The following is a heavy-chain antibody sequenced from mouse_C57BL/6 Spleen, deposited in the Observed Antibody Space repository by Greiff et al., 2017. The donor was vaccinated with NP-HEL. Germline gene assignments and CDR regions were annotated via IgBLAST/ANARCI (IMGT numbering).Heavy chain of an antibody. CDR3: ARGETYYKFAD. D-gene: IGHD2-12*01. V-gene: IGHV5-4*01. CDR2: ISDGGSYT. Sequence: EVQGVESGGGLVKPGGSLKLSCAASGFTFSSYAMSWVRQTPEKRLEWVATISDGGSYTYYPDNVKGRFTISRDNAKNNLYLQMSHLKSEDTAMYYCARGETYYKFADWGQGTLVTVSA. J-gene: IGHJ3*01. CDR1: GFTFSSYA.